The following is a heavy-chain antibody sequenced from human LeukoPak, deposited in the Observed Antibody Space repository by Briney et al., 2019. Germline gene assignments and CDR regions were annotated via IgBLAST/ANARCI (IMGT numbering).Heavy chain of an antibody. Sequence: ASVKVSCKASGYTSTSYAMNWVRQAPGQGLEWMGWINTNTGNPTYAQGFTGRFVFSLDTSVSTAYLQISSLKAEDTAVYYCAREGHRGGGSSGYYYLRPNAFDIWGQGTMVTVSS. CDR1: GYTSTSYA. V-gene: IGHV7-4-1*02. CDR3: AREGHRGGGSSGYYYLRPNAFDI. J-gene: IGHJ3*02. CDR2: INTNTGNP. D-gene: IGHD3-22*01.